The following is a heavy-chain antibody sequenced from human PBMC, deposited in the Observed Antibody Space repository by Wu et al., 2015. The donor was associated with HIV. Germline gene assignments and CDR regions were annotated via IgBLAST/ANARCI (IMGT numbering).Heavy chain of an antibody. V-gene: IGHV1-69*13. Sequence: QVQLLQSGAEVKNPGSSVRVSCKASGATFTSYALSWVRQAPGQGLEWMGRLIPMYGTANYAQKFQGRVTITADESTSTAYMELSSLRSEDTAVYYCARGGLYYDSSGRIDYWARERWSPSPQ. D-gene: IGHD3-22*01. J-gene: IGHJ4*02. CDR3: ARGGLYYDSSGRIDY. CDR2: LIPMYGTA. CDR1: GATFTSYA.